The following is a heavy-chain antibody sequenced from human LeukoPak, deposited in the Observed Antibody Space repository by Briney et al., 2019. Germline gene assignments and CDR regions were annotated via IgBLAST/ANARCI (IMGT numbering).Heavy chain of an antibody. D-gene: IGHD5/OR15-5a*01. CDR3: ATQVSGYNVGSLDF. J-gene: IGHJ4*02. CDR2: IYYSGST. V-gene: IGHV4-31*03. CDR1: GGSISSGGYY. Sequence: SQTLSLTCTVSGGSISSGGYYWSWIRQHPGKGLEWIGYIYYSGSTYYNPSLKSRVTMSVDTSKNLFSLNLNSLTAADTAVYYCATQVSGYNVGSLDFWSQGTLVTVSS.